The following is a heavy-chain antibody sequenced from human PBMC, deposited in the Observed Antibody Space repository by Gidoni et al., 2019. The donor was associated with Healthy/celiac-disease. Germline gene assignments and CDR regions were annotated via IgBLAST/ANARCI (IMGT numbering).Heavy chain of an antibody. V-gene: IGHV1-46*01. CDR3: ASQAYYDILTGYYSPYGMDV. J-gene: IGHJ6*02. Sequence: QVQLVQSGAEVKKPGASVKVSCKASGYTFTSYYMPWVRQAPGQGLEWMGIINPSGGSTSYAQKFQGRVTMTRDTSTSTVYMELSSLRSEDTAVYYCASQAYYDILTGYYSPYGMDVWGQGTTVTVSS. CDR2: INPSGGST. D-gene: IGHD3-9*01. CDR1: GYTFTSYY.